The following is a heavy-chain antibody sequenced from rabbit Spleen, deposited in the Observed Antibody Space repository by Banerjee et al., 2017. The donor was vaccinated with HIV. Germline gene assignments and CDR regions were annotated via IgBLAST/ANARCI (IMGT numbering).Heavy chain of an antibody. J-gene: IGHJ6*01. CDR1: GVSFSDKDV. V-gene: IGHV1S45*01. CDR2: IYAGSSVSI. Sequence: EQLEESGGGLVKPEGSLTLTCKASGVSFSDKDVMCWVRQAPGKGLEWIASIYAGSSVSIYSATWAKGRFTISKTSSTTVTLQMTSLTVADTATYFCARDTSSSFSSYGMDLWGPGTLVTVS. D-gene: IGHD1-1*01. CDR3: ARDTSSSFSSYGMDL.